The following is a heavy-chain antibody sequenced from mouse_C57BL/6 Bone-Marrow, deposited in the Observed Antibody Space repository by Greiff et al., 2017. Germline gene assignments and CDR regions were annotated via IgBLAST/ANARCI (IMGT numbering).Heavy chain of an antibody. Sequence: EVHLVESGEGLVKPGGSLKLSCAASGFTFSSYAMSWVRQTPEKRLEWVAYISSGGDYIYYADTVKGRFTISRDNARNTLYLQMSSLKSEDTAMYYCTSYGSSHGFAYWGQGTLVTVSA. CDR2: ISSGGDYI. V-gene: IGHV5-9-1*02. D-gene: IGHD1-1*01. J-gene: IGHJ3*01. CDR1: GFTFSSYA. CDR3: TSYGSSHGFAY.